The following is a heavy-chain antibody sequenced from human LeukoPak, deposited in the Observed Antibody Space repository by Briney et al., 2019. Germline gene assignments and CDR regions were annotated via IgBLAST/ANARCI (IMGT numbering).Heavy chain of an antibody. D-gene: IGHD2-15*01. J-gene: IGHJ3*02. CDR2: ISSSSSYI. CDR3: ARDFGGYCSGGSCFRGAFDI. Sequence: GGSLRLSCAASGFTFSSYSMNWVRQAPGKGLEWVSSISSSSSYIYYADSVKGRFTISRDNAKNSLYLQMNSLRAEDTAVYYCARDFGGYCSGGSCFRGAFDIWAKGQWSPSLQ. CDR1: GFTFSSYS. V-gene: IGHV3-21*01.